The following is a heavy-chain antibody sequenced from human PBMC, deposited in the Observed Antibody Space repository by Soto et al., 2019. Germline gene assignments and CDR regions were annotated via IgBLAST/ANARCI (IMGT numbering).Heavy chain of an antibody. Sequence: QVQLVESGGGVVQPGRSLRLSCAASGFTFSSYGMHWVRQAPGKGLEWVAVIWYDGSNKYYADSVKGRFTISRDNSKNTLYLQMNSLRAEDTAVYYCARDTGSYGIDVWGQGTTVTVSS. CDR1: GFTFSSYG. CDR2: IWYDGSNK. V-gene: IGHV3-33*01. D-gene: IGHD3-10*01. J-gene: IGHJ6*02. CDR3: ARDTGSYGIDV.